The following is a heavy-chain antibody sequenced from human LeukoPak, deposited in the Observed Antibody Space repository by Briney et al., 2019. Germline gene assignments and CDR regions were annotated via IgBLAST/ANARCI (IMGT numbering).Heavy chain of an antibody. D-gene: IGHD2-2*01. J-gene: IGHJ1*01. CDR1: GFTFSSYA. CDR2: ISSNGGTT. V-gene: IGHV3-64*01. Sequence: GGSLRLSCAASGFTFSSYAMNWVRQAPGKGLEYVSAISSNGGTTYYANSVKGRFTISRDNSKNTLYLQMGSLRAEDMAVYYCARGYCSSTSCYEYFQHWGQGTLVTVSS. CDR3: ARGYCSSTSCYEYFQH.